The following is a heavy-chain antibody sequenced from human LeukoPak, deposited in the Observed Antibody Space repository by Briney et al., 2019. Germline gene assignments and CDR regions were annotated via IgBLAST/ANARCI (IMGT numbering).Heavy chain of an antibody. CDR1: GFAFSDHC. D-gene: IGHD2-21*01. CDR3: ARGPGRGGEMDV. J-gene: IGHJ6*02. V-gene: IGHV3-72*01. CDR2: IRDKGSSHTT. Sequence: GGCLRLSCAASGFAFSDHCMDWVRQAPGEGLEWVARIRDKGSSHTTEYAASVKGRFTISRDDSKNSLYLQMNSLKIQDTAVYYCARGPGRGGEMDVWGQGTTVTVSS.